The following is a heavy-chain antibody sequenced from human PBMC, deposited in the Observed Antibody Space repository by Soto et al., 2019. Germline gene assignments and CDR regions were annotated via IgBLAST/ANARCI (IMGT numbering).Heavy chain of an antibody. CDR2: IKQDGSEK. CDR3: ARVPNTGTTSY. V-gene: IGHV3-7*01. J-gene: IGHJ4*02. Sequence: GGSLRLSCAASGFTFSGYWMSWVRQAPGKGLEWVANIKQDGSEKYYVDSVQGRFTISRDNAKNSLYLQMNSLRAEDTAVYYCARVPNTGTTSYWGQGTLVTVSS. D-gene: IGHD1-1*01. CDR1: GFTFSGYW.